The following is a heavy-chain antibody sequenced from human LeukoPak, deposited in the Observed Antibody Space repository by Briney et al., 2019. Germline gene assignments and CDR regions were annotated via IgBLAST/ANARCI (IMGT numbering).Heavy chain of an antibody. Sequence: PGGSLRLSCAASGFSFKDYYFSWIRQAPGKGLEWVSFINVNGGAMYYADFVKGRFTISRDNAKSSLYLEMNSLRAEDTAIYYCAKGAYDYIEMGYFDSWGQGSLVTVSS. CDR1: GFSFKDYY. V-gene: IGHV3-11*01. J-gene: IGHJ4*02. D-gene: IGHD5-12*01. CDR3: AKGAYDYIEMGYFDS. CDR2: INVNGGAM.